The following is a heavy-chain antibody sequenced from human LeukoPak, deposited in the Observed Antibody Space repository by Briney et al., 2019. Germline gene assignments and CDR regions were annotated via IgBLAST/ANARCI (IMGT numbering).Heavy chain of an antibody. Sequence: SQTLSLTCTVSGGSISSGDYNWIWIRQPPGKGLEWIGYIYYSGSTYYNPSLKSRVTISVDTSKNQFSLKLSSVTAGDTAVYYCARDANYYDSSGYSTHFDYWGQGTLVTVSS. CDR2: IYYSGST. J-gene: IGHJ4*02. CDR1: GGSISSGDYN. CDR3: ARDANYYDSSGYSTHFDY. D-gene: IGHD3-22*01. V-gene: IGHV4-30-4*01.